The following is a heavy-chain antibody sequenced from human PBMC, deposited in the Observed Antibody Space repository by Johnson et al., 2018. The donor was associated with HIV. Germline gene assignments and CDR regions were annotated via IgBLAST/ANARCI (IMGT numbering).Heavy chain of an antibody. CDR1: QFTFSSYA. CDR2: ISGSGGST. Sequence: VQLVESGGGLAKPAWSPRLSCAASQFTFSSYAMSWVRQAPGKGLEWVSVISGSGGSTYYADSAKGRFTISSDNSKNTLYLGMNSLRAEDTAVFSCARDQWSSSWTNDAFDFWGQGTMVTVSS. J-gene: IGHJ3*01. CDR3: ARDQWSSSWTNDAFDF. V-gene: IGHV3-23*04. D-gene: IGHD6-13*01.